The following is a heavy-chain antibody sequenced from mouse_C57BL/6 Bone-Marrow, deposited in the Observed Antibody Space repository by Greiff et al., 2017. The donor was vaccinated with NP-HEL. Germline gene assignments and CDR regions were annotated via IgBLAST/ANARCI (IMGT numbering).Heavy chain of an antibody. CDR1: GYTFTSYW. D-gene: IGHD1-1*01. J-gene: IGHJ1*03. V-gene: IGHV1-64*01. Sequence: VQLQQPGAELVKPGASVKLSCKASGYTFTSYWMHWVQQRPGQGLEWIGMIHPNSGSTNYNETFKSKATLTVDKSTSTASMQLSSLTSEDSAVYYCARITTVVARGYFDVWGTGTTVTVSS. CDR2: IHPNSGST. CDR3: ARITTVVARGYFDV.